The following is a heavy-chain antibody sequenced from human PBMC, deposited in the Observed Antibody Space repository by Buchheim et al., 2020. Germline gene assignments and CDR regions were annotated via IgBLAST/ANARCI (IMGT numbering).Heavy chain of an antibody. D-gene: IGHD3-3*01. CDR2: INPSGGST. Sequence: QVQLVQSGAEVKKPGAPVKVSCKASGYTFTSYYMHWVRQAPGQGLEWMGIINPSGGSTSYAQKFQGRVTKTRDTSKSTCAMELSSLRSEDTAVYYCARGITIFGVVHYYGMDVWGQGTT. CDR3: ARGITIFGVVHYYGMDV. J-gene: IGHJ6*02. CDR1: GYTFTSYY. V-gene: IGHV1-46*01.